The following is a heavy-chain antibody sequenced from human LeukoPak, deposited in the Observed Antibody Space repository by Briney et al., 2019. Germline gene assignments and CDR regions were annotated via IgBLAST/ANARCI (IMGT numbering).Heavy chain of an antibody. CDR1: GFTLSSYT. Sequence: GGSLRLSCAASGFTLSSYTTNWVRQAPGKGLEWVSSISNSGFYIYYADSVKGRFVVSRDNANNSLYLQMNSLRAEDTAVYYCARYSSGWPGYFDYWGQGTLVTVSS. D-gene: IGHD6-25*01. CDR2: ISNSGFYI. V-gene: IGHV3-21*01. J-gene: IGHJ4*02. CDR3: ARYSSGWPGYFDY.